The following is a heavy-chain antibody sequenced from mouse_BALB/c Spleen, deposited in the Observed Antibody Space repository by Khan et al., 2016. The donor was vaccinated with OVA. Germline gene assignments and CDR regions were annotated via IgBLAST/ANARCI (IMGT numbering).Heavy chain of an antibody. CDR2: IWTGGST. CDR1: GFSLTSYG. V-gene: IGHV2-9*02. Sequence: QVQLKESGPGLVAPSQSLSITCTVSGFSLTSYGVHWVRQPPGKDLEWLGVIWTGGSTNYNSALRSRLTINKDNSKSQVFLKMNNLQTDDTAMYCCARDLGSSHWYCDVGGAGTTVTVSS. D-gene: IGHD1-1*01. J-gene: IGHJ1*01. CDR3: ARDLGSSHWYCDV.